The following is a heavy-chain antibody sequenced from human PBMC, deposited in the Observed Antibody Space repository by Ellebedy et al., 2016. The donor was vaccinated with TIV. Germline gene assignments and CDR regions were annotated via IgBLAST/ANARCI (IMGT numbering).Heavy chain of an antibody. V-gene: IGHV1-8*03. CDR2: LNPDSGDA. CDR1: GYTFTNYH. J-gene: IGHJ5*02. D-gene: IGHD6-13*01. CDR3: ARLAEAQRGQLRWFDP. Sequence: ASVKVSCKASGYTFTNYHLNWVRQAAGRGLEWMGWLNPDSGDAGSAQKFQGRVTISRDTSTNTAYMELSSLTSEDTAVYYCARLAEAQRGQLRWFDPWGQGTLVTVSS.